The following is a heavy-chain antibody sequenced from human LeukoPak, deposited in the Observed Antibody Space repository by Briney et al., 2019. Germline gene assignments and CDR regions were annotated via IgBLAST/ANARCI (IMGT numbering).Heavy chain of an antibody. D-gene: IGHD1-26*01. CDR2: INHSGST. V-gene: IGHV4-34*01. CDR1: GGSFSGYY. J-gene: IGHJ4*02. CDR3: ARGRKWEPANEYYFAY. Sequence: SETLSLTCAVYGGSFSGYYWSWIRQPPGKGLEWIGEINHSGSTNYNPSLKSRVTISVDTSKNQFSLKLSSVTAADTAVYYCARGRKWEPANEYYFAYWGQGTLVTVSS.